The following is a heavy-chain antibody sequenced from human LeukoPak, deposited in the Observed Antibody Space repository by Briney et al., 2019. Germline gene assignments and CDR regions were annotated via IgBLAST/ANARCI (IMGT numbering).Heavy chain of an antibody. CDR2: INHSGRT. CDR1: GGSFSGYY. Sequence: PSETLSLTCAVYGGSFSGYYWSWIRQPPGKGLEWIGEINHSGRTNYNPSLKSRVTISVDTSKNQFSLKLSSVTAADTAVYYCARDWAPDYGDYLNWFDPWGQGTLVTVSS. CDR3: ARDWAPDYGDYLNWFDP. V-gene: IGHV4-34*01. D-gene: IGHD4-17*01. J-gene: IGHJ5*02.